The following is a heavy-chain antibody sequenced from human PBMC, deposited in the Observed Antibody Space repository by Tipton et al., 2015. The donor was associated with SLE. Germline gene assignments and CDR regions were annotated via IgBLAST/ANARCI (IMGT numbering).Heavy chain of an antibody. D-gene: IGHD3-22*01. CDR1: GFTFSSYG. Sequence: SLRLSCAASGFTFSSYGMRWVRQAPGKGLEWGGRIKSKTDGGTTDYAAPVKGRFTISRDDSKNTLYLQMNSLKTEDTAVYYCTTDFDMIVVVRKGYWGQGTLVTVSS. CDR2: IKSKTDGGTT. CDR3: TTDFDMIVVVRKGY. V-gene: IGHV3-15*01. J-gene: IGHJ4*02.